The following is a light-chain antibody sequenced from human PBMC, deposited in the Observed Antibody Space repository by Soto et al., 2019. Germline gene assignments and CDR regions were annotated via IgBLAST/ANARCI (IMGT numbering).Light chain of an antibody. CDR2: GNI. CDR1: SSNIGAGYD. Sequence: QSVLTQPPSVSGAPGQRVTMSCTGSSSNIGAGYDVHWFQQLPGTAPRLLVYGNINRLSGVPARLSGSRSGTSASLAITGLQVEDEADYYCQSYDSSLSAWVFGGGTKLTVL. CDR3: QSYDSSLSAWV. J-gene: IGLJ3*02. V-gene: IGLV1-40*01.